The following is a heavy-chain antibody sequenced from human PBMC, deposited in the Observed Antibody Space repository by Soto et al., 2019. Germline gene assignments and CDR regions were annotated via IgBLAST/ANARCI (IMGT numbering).Heavy chain of an antibody. CDR3: ARQPGYSFDGYFDY. CDR1: GGSISSSSYY. D-gene: IGHD6-13*01. Sequence: KPSETLSLTCGVSGGSISSSSYYWGWIRQPPGKGLEWIGSIYYSGSTYYNPSLKSRVTISVDTSKNQFSLKLSSVTAADTAVYYCARQPGYSFDGYFDYWGQGTLVTVSS. V-gene: IGHV4-39*01. CDR2: IYYSGST. J-gene: IGHJ4*02.